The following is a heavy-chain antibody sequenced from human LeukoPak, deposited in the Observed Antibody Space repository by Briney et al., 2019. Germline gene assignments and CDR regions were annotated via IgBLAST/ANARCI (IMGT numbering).Heavy chain of an antibody. V-gene: IGHV3-7*01. CDR3: ARGSLYHYYYMDV. J-gene: IGHJ6*03. CDR1: EFTFSNYW. CDR2: IKQDGSEK. Sequence: GGSLRLSCAASEFTFSNYWMNWVRQAPGKGLEWVANIKQDGSEKYYVDSVKGRFTISRDNAKNSLHLQMNNLRAEDTAVYYCARGSLYHYYYMDVWGKGTTVTVSS.